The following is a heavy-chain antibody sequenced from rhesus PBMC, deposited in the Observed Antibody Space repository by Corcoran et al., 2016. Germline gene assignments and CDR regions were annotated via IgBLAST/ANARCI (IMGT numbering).Heavy chain of an antibody. CDR3: ARDRYSWNREYYFDY. D-gene: IGHD1-1-1*01. Sequence: QVQLQESGPGVVKPSETLSLTCAVSGYSISSGYDWSWIRQPPGKGLEWIGYIYGSSGSTNYNPSLKNRVTISKDTSKHQFSRKLSSVTAAETAVYYCARDRYSWNREYYFDYWGQGVLVTVSS. V-gene: IGHV4-76*01. CDR2: IYGSSGST. J-gene: IGHJ4*01. CDR1: GYSISSGYD.